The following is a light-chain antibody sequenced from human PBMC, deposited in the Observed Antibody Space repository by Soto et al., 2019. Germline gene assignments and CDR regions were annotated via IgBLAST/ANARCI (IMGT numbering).Light chain of an antibody. CDR2: EVT. Sequence: QSALTQPPSASGSPGQSVTISCTGTSSDVGGYNYVSWYQQHPGKAPKLIIYEVTKRPSGVPDRFSGSKSGNTASLTVSGLQAEDDDDYYCSSYAGNINVSGGGTKVTVL. CDR3: SSYAGNINV. CDR1: SSDVGGYNY. V-gene: IGLV2-8*01. J-gene: IGLJ2*01.